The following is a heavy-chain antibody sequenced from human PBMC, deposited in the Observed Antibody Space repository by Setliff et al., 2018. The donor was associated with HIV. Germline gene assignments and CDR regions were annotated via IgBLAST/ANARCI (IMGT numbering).Heavy chain of an antibody. V-gene: IGHV1-69*06. CDR3: ARDLAAVRHYY. Sequence: SVKVSCKASGVTFSTYAISWVRQAPGQGLEWLGGIIPIFGTTIYAEKFQGRVTITADKSTSTAYMELSSLRSEDTAVYYCARDLAAVRHYYWGQGTLVTVSS. CDR1: GVTFSTYA. D-gene: IGHD6-13*01. J-gene: IGHJ4*02. CDR2: IIPIFGTT.